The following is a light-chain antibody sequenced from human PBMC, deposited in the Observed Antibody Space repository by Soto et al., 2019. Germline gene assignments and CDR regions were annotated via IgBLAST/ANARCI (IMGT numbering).Light chain of an antibody. CDR3: QTWGTGIHVL. J-gene: IGLJ2*01. V-gene: IGLV4-69*01. Sequence: QPVLTQSSSASASLGASVKRTCTLSSGYSNYAIAWHQQQPEKGPRYLLKVNSDGSHRRGDGIPDRFSGSSSGTERDLTIASLQSEDEADYYCQTWGTGIHVLFGGGTKLTVL. CDR2: VNSDGSH. CDR1: SGYSNYA.